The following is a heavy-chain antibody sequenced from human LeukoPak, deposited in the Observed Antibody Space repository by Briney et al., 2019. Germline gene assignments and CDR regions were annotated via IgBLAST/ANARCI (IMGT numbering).Heavy chain of an antibody. CDR1: GYTFTSYG. Sequence: ASVKVSCKASGYTFTSYGISWVRQAPGQGLEWMGWISAYNGNTNYAQKLQGRVTMTTDTSTSTAYMGLRSLRSDDTAVYYCARGHYGDYGPADYYYYMDVWGKGTTVTVSS. D-gene: IGHD4-17*01. J-gene: IGHJ6*03. CDR2: ISAYNGNT. CDR3: ARGHYGDYGPADYYYYMDV. V-gene: IGHV1-18*01.